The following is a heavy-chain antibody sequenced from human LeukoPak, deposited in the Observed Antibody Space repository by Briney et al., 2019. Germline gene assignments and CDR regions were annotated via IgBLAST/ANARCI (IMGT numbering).Heavy chain of an antibody. CDR3: AKDDCSGGSCYPV. Sequence: GGSLRLSCAASGFTFSSYAMSWVRQAPGKGLEWVSVIYSGGSTYYADSVKGRFTISRDNSKNTLYLQMNSLRAEDTAVYYCAKDDCSGGSCYPVWGQGTLVTVSS. CDR2: IYSGGST. V-gene: IGHV3-23*03. CDR1: GFTFSSYA. D-gene: IGHD2-15*01. J-gene: IGHJ4*02.